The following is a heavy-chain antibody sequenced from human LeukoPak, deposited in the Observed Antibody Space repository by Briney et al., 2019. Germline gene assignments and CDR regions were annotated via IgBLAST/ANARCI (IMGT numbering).Heavy chain of an antibody. J-gene: IGHJ3*02. CDR2: IKSKTDGGTT. CDR3: TTRLVDI. Sequence: PGGSLRLSCAVSGFTLTYAWMNWVSQAPGKGLEWVGRIKSKTDGGTTDYAAPVKGRFTISRDDSKTTLYLQMNSLKTEDTAVYYCTTRLVDIWGQGTMVTVSS. V-gene: IGHV3-15*01. CDR1: GFTLTYAW.